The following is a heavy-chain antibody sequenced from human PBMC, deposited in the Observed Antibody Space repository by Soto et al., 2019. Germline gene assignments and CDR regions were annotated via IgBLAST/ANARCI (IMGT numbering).Heavy chain of an antibody. V-gene: IGHV4-4*09. D-gene: IGHD3-16*01. CDR3: ATYTVGEGGRGY. CDR2: HHSDST. Sequence: QVQLQESGPGLVKPSETLSLTCTVSGGSMRGQHWSWIRQPPGKGLEWIGHHSDSTNYNPSLKSRITISPYTSKNLFSLKLSSVTAADTAVYYCATYTVGEGGRGYWGQGTLVTVSS. J-gene: IGHJ4*02. CDR1: GGSMRGQH.